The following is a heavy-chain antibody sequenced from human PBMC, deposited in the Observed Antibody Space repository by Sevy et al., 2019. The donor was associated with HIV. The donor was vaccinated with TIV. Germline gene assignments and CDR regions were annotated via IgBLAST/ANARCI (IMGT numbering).Heavy chain of an antibody. V-gene: IGHV3-9*01. CDR3: AKESIRVPAGFDY. D-gene: IGHD2-2*01. J-gene: IGHJ4*02. CDR2: FSWNSGSI. Sequence: GGSLRLTCAASGFTFDDYAMHWVRQAPGKGLEWVSGFSWNSGSIGYADSVKGRFTISRDNAKNSLYLQMNSLRAEDTALYYCAKESIRVPAGFDYWGQGTLVTVSS. CDR1: GFTFDDYA.